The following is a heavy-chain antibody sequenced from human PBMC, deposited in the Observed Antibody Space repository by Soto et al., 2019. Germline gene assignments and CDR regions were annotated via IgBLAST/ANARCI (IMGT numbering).Heavy chain of an antibody. CDR3: ARLYYYDSNSYSYYFDK. Sequence: SETLSLTCAVSGGSISSGGYSWSWIRQPPGKGLESIGYIYHNGSTYYNPSLKGRVTISVDRTKNQFSLKLNSVTAADTALYYCARLYYYDSNSYSYYFDKWGQGALVTVSS. D-gene: IGHD3-22*01. J-gene: IGHJ4*02. V-gene: IGHV4-30-2*01. CDR2: IYHNGST. CDR1: GGSISSGGYS.